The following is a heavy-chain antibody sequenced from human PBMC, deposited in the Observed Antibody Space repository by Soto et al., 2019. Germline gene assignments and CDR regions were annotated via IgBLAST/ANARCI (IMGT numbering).Heavy chain of an antibody. Sequence: GAAVNVSCKGSGYTFTSYDINWVRQATGQGLERMGWMNPKSGKTGYAQKLQGRVTMTRSTSISTAYMELSSLRSEDTAVYYCARGYYDFWSGAYYYYMDVWGKGTTVTVSS. V-gene: IGHV1-8*01. D-gene: IGHD3-3*01. CDR3: ARGYYDFWSGAYYYYMDV. CDR2: MNPKSGKT. CDR1: GYTFTSYD. J-gene: IGHJ6*03.